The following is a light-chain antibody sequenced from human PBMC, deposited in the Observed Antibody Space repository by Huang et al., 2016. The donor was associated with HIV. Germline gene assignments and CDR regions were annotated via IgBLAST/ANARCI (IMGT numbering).Light chain of an antibody. CDR3: QQYNNRPPG. Sequence: DIVMTQSPATLSVSPGDGATLSCRASQSINSNLAWYQQNTGQVPRLLCYGASTRATGVPGRFSGSGSGTEFTLTISSLQSEDFAVYYCQQYNNRPPGFGPGTKVDIK. V-gene: IGKV3-15*01. J-gene: IGKJ3*01. CDR2: GAS. CDR1: QSINSN.